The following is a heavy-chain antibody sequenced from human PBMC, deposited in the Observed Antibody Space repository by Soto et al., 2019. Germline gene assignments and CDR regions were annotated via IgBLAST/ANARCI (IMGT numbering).Heavy chain of an antibody. CDR3: ARSDYGDPTIYSFDH. Sequence: VSVQVSCKTSGYTFTEYGISWFRQAPGQGLEWMGWISPYNGKTNYIQEFQDRVTITTDTSSTTVYMDLRTLKSDDTAIYFCARSDYGDPTIYSFDHSCQGPLVSLAS. CDR1: GYTFTEYG. V-gene: IGHV1-18*01. D-gene: IGHD4-17*01. CDR2: ISPYNGKT. J-gene: IGHJ4*02.